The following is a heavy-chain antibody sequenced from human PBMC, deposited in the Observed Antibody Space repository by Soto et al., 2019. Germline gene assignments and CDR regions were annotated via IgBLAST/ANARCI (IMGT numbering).Heavy chain of an antibody. CDR1: GFTLNDYY. Sequence: VGSLRICCAAYGFTLNDYYMSWVRQAPGKGLEWVTVISSSHNYIEYADSVKGRFTVSRDNAKNSLYLQMNSLRAEDMSLYHCARAGDSSSCPNLYYWGHGT. D-gene: IGHD6-13*01. CDR3: ARAGDSSSCPNLYY. J-gene: IGHJ4*01. CDR2: ISSSHNYI. V-gene: IGHV3-11*05.